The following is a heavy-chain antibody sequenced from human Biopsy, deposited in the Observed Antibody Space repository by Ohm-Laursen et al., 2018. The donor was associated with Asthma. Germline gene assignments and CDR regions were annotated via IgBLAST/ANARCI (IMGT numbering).Heavy chain of an antibody. J-gene: IGHJ5*02. D-gene: IGHD1-20*01. Sequence: SETLSLTCTFSGGSINSDYWNWIRQPPGKGLEWIGEIDQSGYTNYNPSLKSRVTISADTSKNQFHLNLSSVTAADTAVYFCARAAITGIRGWFDPWGQGTQVTVSS. CDR2: IDQSGYT. V-gene: IGHV4-34*01. CDR1: GGSINSDY. CDR3: ARAAITGIRGWFDP.